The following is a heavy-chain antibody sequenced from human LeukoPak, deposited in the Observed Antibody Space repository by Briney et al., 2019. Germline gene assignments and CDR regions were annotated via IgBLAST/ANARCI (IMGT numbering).Heavy chain of an antibody. V-gene: IGHV1-2*02. CDR1: GYTFTGYY. D-gene: IGHD3-10*01. J-gene: IGHJ1*01. CDR3: ARGYASGYDAEYFQH. CDR2: INPNSGGT. Sequence: ASVKVSCKASGYTFTGYYMHWVRQAPGQGLEWMGWINPNSGGTNYAQKFQGRVTMTRDTSISTAYMELSRLRSDDTAVYYCARGYASGYDAEYFQHWGQGTLVTVSS.